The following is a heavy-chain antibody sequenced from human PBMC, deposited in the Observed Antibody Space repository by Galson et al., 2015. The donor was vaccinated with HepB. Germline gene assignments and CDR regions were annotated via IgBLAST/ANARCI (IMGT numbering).Heavy chain of an antibody. V-gene: IGHV7-4-1*02. Sequence: SVKVSCKASGYTFTSYAMNWVRQAPGQGLEWMGWINTNTGNPTYAQGFTGRFVFSLDTSVSTAYLQISSLKAEDTAVYYCARAVRLYSSSWPSWFDPWGQGTLVTVSS. CDR3: ARAVRLYSSSWPSWFDP. D-gene: IGHD6-13*01. CDR1: GYTFTSYA. J-gene: IGHJ5*02. CDR2: INTNTGNP.